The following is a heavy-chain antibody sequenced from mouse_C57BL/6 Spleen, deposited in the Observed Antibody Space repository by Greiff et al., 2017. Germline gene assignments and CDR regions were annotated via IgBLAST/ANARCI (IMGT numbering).Heavy chain of an antibody. D-gene: IGHD2-4*01. CDR1: GYTFTDYY. J-gene: IGHJ4*01. V-gene: IGHV1-26*01. Sequence: EVQLQQSGPELVKPGASVKISCKASGYTFTDYYMNWVKQSHGKSLEWIGDINPNNGGTSYNQKFKGKATLTVDKSSSTAYMELRSLTSEDSAVYYCARLYDYDDYAMDYWGQGTSVTVSA. CDR2: INPNNGGT. CDR3: ARLYDYDDYAMDY.